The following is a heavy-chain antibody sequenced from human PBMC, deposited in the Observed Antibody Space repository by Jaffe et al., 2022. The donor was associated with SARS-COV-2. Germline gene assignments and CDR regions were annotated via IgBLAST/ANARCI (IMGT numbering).Heavy chain of an antibody. Sequence: HITLKESGPTLVKPTQTLMVTCTFSGFSLTSDEAGVAWIRQPPGKAPEWLGVISWDDDSLYRPSLRSRLTITKDTSKNQVVLTMTDVDPVDTATYYCAHTDFFRTEVDRSGDMDVWGPGTTVTVSS. V-gene: IGHV2-5*02. D-gene: IGHD3-16*02. CDR3: AHTDFFRTEVDRSGDMDV. CDR2: ISWDDDS. CDR1: GFSLTSDEAG. J-gene: IGHJ6*02.